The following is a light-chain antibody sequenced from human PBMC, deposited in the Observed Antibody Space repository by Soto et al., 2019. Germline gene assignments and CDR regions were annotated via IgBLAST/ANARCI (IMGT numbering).Light chain of an antibody. J-gene: IGLJ3*02. Sequence: QTVVTQEPSFSVSPGGTVTLTCGLSSGPVFTSSYPNWYQQTPGQAPRPLIFNTNTRSSGVPDRFSGSILGDKAALTITGAQADDESYYYCLLYLGGGIWVFGGGTQLTVL. CDR3: LLYLGGGIWV. CDR1: SGPVFTSSY. V-gene: IGLV8-61*01. CDR2: NTN.